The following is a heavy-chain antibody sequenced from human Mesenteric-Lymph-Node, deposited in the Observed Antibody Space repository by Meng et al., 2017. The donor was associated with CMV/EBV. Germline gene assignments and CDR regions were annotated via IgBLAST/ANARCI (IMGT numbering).Heavy chain of an antibody. J-gene: IGHJ4*02. CDR2: IYYSGTT. CDR1: VVSISSGGYY. V-gene: IGHV4-31*02. D-gene: IGHD3-3*01. Sequence: VSVVSISSGGYYWISFGQRPRKGLEYIGFIYYSGTTYYGPSLKSRITISVDTSKNQFSLKLTSVTAADTAVYFCARMEWLLHYFDYWGQGTLVTVSS. CDR3: ARMEWLLHYFDY.